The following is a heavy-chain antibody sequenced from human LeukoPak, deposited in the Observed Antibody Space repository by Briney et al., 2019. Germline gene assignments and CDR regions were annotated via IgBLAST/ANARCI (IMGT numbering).Heavy chain of an antibody. CDR2: ISSSTSYI. J-gene: IGHJ4*02. Sequence: GGSLRLSCAASGFTLNSYAMSWVRQAPGKGLEWVSSISSSTSYIYYADSVKGRFTISKDNARNSLYLQMNSLRAEDTAVYYCARAGGSTVSHSDYWGQGTLVTVSS. D-gene: IGHD4-17*01. V-gene: IGHV3-21*01. CDR1: GFTLNSYA. CDR3: ARAGGSTVSHSDY.